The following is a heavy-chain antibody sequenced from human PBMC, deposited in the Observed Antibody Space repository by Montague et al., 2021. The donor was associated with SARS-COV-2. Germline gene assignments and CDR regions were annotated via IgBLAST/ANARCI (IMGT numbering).Heavy chain of an antibody. V-gene: IGHV4-59*08. CDR1: GGSISSYY. D-gene: IGHD6-19*01. Sequence: SETLSLTCTVSGGSISSYYWSWIRQPPGRGLQWIGYISYSGITNYNPSLKSRVTISVDTSKNHFTLRLSSVTAADTAVYYCATTPSDRSGWSLDYWGQGTLVTVSS. J-gene: IGHJ4*02. CDR3: ATTPSDRSGWSLDY. CDR2: ISYSGIT.